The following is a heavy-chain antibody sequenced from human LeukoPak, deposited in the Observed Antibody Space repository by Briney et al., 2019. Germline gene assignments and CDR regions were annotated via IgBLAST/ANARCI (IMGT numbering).Heavy chain of an antibody. CDR1: GGSFSGYY. V-gene: IGHV4-34*01. Sequence: SETLSLTCAVYGGSFSGYYWSWIRQPPGKGLEWIGEINHSRSTNYNPSLKSRVTISVDTSKNQFSLKLSSVTAADTAVYYCARATWDYSSGYQIDYWGQGTLVTVSS. J-gene: IGHJ4*02. CDR2: INHSRST. D-gene: IGHD3-22*01. CDR3: ARATWDYSSGYQIDY.